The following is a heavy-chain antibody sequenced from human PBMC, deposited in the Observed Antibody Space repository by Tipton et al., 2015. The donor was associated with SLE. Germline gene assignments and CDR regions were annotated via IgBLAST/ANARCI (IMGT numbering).Heavy chain of an antibody. CDR3: ARDRIPVYSGSYLAGFYDGMDV. CDR1: GGSISSYY. CDR2: IYYSGSS. D-gene: IGHD1-26*01. J-gene: IGHJ6*02. Sequence: TLSLTCTVSGGSISSYYWGWIRQPPGKGLEWIGRIYYSGSSYYNPSLKSRVTISVDTSKNQFSLKLSSVTAADTAVYYCARDRIPVYSGSYLAGFYDGMDVWSQGTAVTVSS. V-gene: IGHV4-39*07.